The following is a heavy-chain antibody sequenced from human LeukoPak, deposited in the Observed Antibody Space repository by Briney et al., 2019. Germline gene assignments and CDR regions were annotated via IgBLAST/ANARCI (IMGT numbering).Heavy chain of an antibody. CDR1: GGSISSGSYY. J-gene: IGHJ4*02. V-gene: IGHV4-61*02. CDR3: AKMSTAEVCFDY. D-gene: IGHD5-24*01. CDR2: IYASGST. Sequence: SETLSLTCTVSGGSISSGSYYWSWIRQPAGKGLEWIGRIYASGSTNYNPSLKSRVSISVDTSKNQISLKLSSVTAADTAVYYCAKMSTAEVCFDYWGQGTLVTVSS.